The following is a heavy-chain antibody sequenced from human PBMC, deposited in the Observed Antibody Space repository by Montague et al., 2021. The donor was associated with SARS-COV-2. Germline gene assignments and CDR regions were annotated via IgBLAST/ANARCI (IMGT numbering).Heavy chain of an antibody. CDR2: IYYSGST. D-gene: IGHD3-22*01. V-gene: IGHV4-59*01. Sequence: SETLSLTCTVSGDSITSYHWSWIRQPPGKGLEWIGNIYYSGSTSYNPSLKSRVTILVDTSKNQFSLKLTSLTAADTAVYYCARDSIGCYNWFDPWGQGTLVTVSS. CDR1: GDSITSYH. J-gene: IGHJ5*02. CDR3: ARDSIGCYNWFDP.